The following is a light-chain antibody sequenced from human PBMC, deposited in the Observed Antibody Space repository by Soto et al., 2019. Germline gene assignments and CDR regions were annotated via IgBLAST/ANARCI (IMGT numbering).Light chain of an antibody. Sequence: DIQMTQSPSSLSASVGDRVTITCRASQSISSHLNWYQQKPGKAPKLLICAASTLLSGVPSRFSGSGSGTDFTLPLSSLQPGDFATYSCQHSHSAPLTFGGGTKVEIK. CDR3: QHSHSAPLT. J-gene: IGKJ4*01. V-gene: IGKV1-39*01. CDR2: AAS. CDR1: QSISSH.